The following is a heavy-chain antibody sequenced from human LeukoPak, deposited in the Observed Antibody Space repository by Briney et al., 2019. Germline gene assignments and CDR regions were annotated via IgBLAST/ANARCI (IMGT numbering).Heavy chain of an antibody. D-gene: IGHD1-26*01. CDR2: ISGSGGST. V-gene: IGHV3-23*01. J-gene: IGHJ4*02. CDR1: GCPFRIFV. Sequence: GHLRPPSAVPGCPFRIFVMSWVRRAPGKGLEWVSAISGSGGSTYYADSVKGRFTISRDNSKNTLYLQMNSLRAEDTAVYYCAKDSGSYYFDYWGQGTLVTVSS. CDR3: AKDSGSYYFDY.